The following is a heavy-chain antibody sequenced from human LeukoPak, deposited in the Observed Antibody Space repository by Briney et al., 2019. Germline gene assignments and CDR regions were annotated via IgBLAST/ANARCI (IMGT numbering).Heavy chain of an antibody. D-gene: IGHD3-22*01. V-gene: IGHV4-34*01. Sequence: SETLSLTCAVYGVSFSGYYWSWIRQPPGKGLEWIGEINHSGNTNYNPSLKSRVTISVDTSKNQFSLKVNSVTAADTAVYYCASLYYYDSSDYFGYWGQGTLVTVSS. CDR3: ASLYYYDSSDYFGY. J-gene: IGHJ4*02. CDR2: INHSGNT. CDR1: GVSFSGYY.